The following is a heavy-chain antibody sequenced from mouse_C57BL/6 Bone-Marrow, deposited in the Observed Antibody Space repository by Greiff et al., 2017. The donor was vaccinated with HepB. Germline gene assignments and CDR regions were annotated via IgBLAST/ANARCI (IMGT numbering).Heavy chain of an antibody. D-gene: IGHD2-2*01. CDR1: GYSFTDYN. V-gene: IGHV1-39*01. Sequence: EVQLQQSGPELVKPGASVKISCKASGYSFTDYNMNWVKQSNGKSLKWIGVINTNYGTTSYNQKFKGKATLTVDQSSSTAYMQLNSLTSEDSAVYYCATCYYGYIYYAMDYWGQGTSVTVSS. J-gene: IGHJ4*01. CDR2: INTNYGTT. CDR3: ATCYYGYIYYAMDY.